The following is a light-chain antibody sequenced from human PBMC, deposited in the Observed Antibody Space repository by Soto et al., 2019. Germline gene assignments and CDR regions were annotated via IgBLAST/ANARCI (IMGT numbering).Light chain of an antibody. Sequence: QSVLTRPPSASVSPGQSVASSCTGTSSDVGGYNYVSWCQQHPGKAPKLMIYEVNKRPSGVPDRFSGSKSGNTASLTVSGLQAEDEADYYCSSYAGSSNVFGTGTKVTVL. V-gene: IGLV2-8*01. CDR1: SSDVGGYNY. CDR3: SSYAGSSNV. J-gene: IGLJ1*01. CDR2: EVN.